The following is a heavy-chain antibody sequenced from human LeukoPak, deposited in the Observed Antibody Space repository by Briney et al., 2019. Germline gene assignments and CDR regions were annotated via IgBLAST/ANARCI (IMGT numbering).Heavy chain of an antibody. CDR2: VQPDGSAK. Sequence: GGSLRLSCAASGFTFRSNWMNWVRQAPGKGLEWVAHVQPDGSAKIYADSVKGRFTISRDNAKDSVCLQMNSLRVEDTAVYYCARDFFGWSSLGHWGQGTLVTVSS. J-gene: IGHJ1*01. CDR1: GFTFRSNW. D-gene: IGHD6-19*01. V-gene: IGHV3-7*01. CDR3: ARDFFGWSSLGH.